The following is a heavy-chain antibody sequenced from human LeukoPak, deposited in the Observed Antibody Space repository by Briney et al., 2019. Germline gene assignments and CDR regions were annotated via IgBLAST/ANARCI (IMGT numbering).Heavy chain of an antibody. J-gene: IGHJ3*02. CDR3: AKWALIGASAFDI. CDR2: TGRTI. Sequence: PGGSLRLSCAVSGSTFSAYTMAWVRQAPGKGLEWVSITGRTILYADSVRGRFIISRDNSKNTLYLQLNSLRVDDTAVYYCAKWALIGASAFDIWGQGTMVTVSS. V-gene: IGHV3-23*01. CDR1: GSTFSAYT. D-gene: IGHD4/OR15-4a*01.